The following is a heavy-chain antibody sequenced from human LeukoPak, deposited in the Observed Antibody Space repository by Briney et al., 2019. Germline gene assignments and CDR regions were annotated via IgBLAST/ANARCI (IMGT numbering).Heavy chain of an antibody. CDR1: GFSFNTYG. CDR3: ARVGYTATGNWFDP. Sequence: PGGSLRLSCAASGFSFNTYGMTWVRQAPGKGLEWVSSISSSSYIYYADSVKGRFTISRDNAKNSLYLQMNSLRAEDTAVYYCARVGYTATGNWFDPWGQGTLVTVSS. V-gene: IGHV3-21*01. CDR2: ISSSSYI. D-gene: IGHD5-18*01. J-gene: IGHJ5*02.